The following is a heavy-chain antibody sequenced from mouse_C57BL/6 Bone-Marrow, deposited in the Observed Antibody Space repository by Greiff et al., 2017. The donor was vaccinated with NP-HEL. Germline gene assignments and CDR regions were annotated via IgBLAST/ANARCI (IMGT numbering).Heavy chain of an antibody. CDR3: ARSIYYDYADDPFYAMDY. Sequence: EVHLVESGGGLVQPGGSLSLSCAASGFTFTDYYMSWVRQTPGKAPEWLGFIRNKANGYTTEYSASVKGRFTISRDNSQSILYLQMNALRAEDSATYYCARSIYYDYADDPFYAMDYWGQGTSVTVSS. D-gene: IGHD2-4*01. J-gene: IGHJ4*01. V-gene: IGHV7-3*01. CDR2: IRNKANGYTT. CDR1: GFTFTDYY.